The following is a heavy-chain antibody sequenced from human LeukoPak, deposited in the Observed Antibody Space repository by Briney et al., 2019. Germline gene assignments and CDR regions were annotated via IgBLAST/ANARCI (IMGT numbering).Heavy chain of an antibody. J-gene: IGHJ4*02. V-gene: IGHV3-21*01. CDR2: ISSSSSYI. D-gene: IGHD7-27*01. Sequence: GGSLRLSCAASGFTLSGYSMNWVRQAPGKGLEWVSSISSSSSYIYYADSVKGRFTTSRDNAKSSLYLQMNSLRAEDTAVYYCARDLNWETYWGQGTLVSVSS. CDR3: ARDLNWETY. CDR1: GFTLSGYS.